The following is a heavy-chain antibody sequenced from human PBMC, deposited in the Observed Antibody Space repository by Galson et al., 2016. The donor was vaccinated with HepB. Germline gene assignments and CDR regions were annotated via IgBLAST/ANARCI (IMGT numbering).Heavy chain of an antibody. CDR1: GGSIRSSPYY. V-gene: IGHV4-31*03. CDR3: ARDRDDIGRGVIMD. D-gene: IGHD3-10*01. Sequence: TLSLTCSVSGGSIRSSPYYLTWIPQHPEKGLEWIGYIYHTGSTYYTPSLKSRVTISVDTSKSQFSLKMSSVTAADTGVYFCARDRDDIGRGVIMDWGQGTLGTVSS. J-gene: IGHJ4*02. CDR2: IYHTGST.